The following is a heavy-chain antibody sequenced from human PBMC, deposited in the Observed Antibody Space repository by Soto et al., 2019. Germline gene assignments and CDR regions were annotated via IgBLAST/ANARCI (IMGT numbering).Heavy chain of an antibody. J-gene: IGHJ3*02. CDR3: ARWGSYDFWSGYYEEAGAFDI. D-gene: IGHD3-3*01. CDR2: IIPIFGTA. Sequence: GASVKVSCKASGGTFSSYAISWVRQAPGQGLEWMGGIIPIFGTANYAQKFQGRATITADKSTSTAYMELSSLRSEDTAVYYCARWGSYDFWSGYYEEAGAFDIWGQGTMVTVSS. V-gene: IGHV1-69*06. CDR1: GGTFSSYA.